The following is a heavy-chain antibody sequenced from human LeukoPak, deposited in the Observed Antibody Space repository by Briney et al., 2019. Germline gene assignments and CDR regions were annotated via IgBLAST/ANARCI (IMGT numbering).Heavy chain of an antibody. CDR2: INPSGGST. V-gene: IGHV1-46*01. D-gene: IGHD3-22*01. Sequence: ASVKVSCKASGYTFTSYYMHWVRQAPGQGLEWMGIINPSGGSTSYAQKFQGRVTMTRDMSTSTAYMELSSLRSEDTAVYYCASFNYYDSRPDYWGQGTLVTVSS. J-gene: IGHJ4*02. CDR1: GYTFTSYY. CDR3: ASFNYYDSRPDY.